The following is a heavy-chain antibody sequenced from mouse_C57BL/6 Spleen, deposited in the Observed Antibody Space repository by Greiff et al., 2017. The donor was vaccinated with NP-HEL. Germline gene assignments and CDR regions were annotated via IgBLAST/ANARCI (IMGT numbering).Heavy chain of an antibody. D-gene: IGHD2-3*01. J-gene: IGHJ2*01. V-gene: IGHV1-72*01. Sequence: QVQLQQPGAELVKPGASVKLSCKASGYTFTSYWMHWVKQRPGRGLEWIGRIDPNSGGTKYNEKFKSKATLTVDKPSSTAYLPLSSLTSADSAVYYCPRSGYYVGDYLDYWGQGTTLTVSS. CDR2: IDPNSGGT. CDR3: PRSGYYVGDYLDY. CDR1: GYTFTSYW.